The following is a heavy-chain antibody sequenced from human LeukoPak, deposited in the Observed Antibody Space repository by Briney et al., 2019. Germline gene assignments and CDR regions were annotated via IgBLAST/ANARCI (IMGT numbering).Heavy chain of an antibody. D-gene: IGHD3-10*01. J-gene: IGHJ3*02. CDR1: GYTFTGYY. CDR3: ARLPYTMVRGVDDAFDI. Sequence: ASVKVSCKASGYTFTGYYMHWVRQAPGQGLEWMGWINPNSGGTNYAQKFQGRVTMTRDTSISTAYMELSRLRSVDTAVYYCARLPYTMVRGVDDAFDIWGQGTMVTVSS. V-gene: IGHV1-2*02. CDR2: INPNSGGT.